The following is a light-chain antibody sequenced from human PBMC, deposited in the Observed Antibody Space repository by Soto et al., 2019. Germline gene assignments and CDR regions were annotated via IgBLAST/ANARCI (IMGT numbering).Light chain of an antibody. CDR1: SSNIGAGYD. V-gene: IGLV1-40*01. Sequence: QPVLTQPPSVSGAPGQRVTISCTGSSSNIGAGYDVHWYQQLPGTAPKLLIYDNSNRPSGVPDRFSGSKSGTSASLAITGLQAEDEADYYCQSYDSSLSGVVFGGGTKVTVL. CDR2: DNS. CDR3: QSYDSSLSGVV. J-gene: IGLJ2*01.